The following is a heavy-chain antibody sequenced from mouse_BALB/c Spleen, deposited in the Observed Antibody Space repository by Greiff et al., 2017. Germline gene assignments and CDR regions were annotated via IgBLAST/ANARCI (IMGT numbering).Heavy chain of an antibody. CDR2: IDPSDSET. CDR1: GYTFTSYW. CDR3: ARSYGSSTYAMDY. V-gene: IGHV1-69*02. Sequence: QVQLQRPGAELVKPGAPVKLSCKASGYTFTSYWMNWVKQRPGRGLEWIGRIDPSDSETHYNQKFKDKATLTVDKSSSTAYIQLSSLTSEDSAVYYCARSYGSSTYAMDYWGQGTSVTVSS. D-gene: IGHD1-1*01. J-gene: IGHJ4*01.